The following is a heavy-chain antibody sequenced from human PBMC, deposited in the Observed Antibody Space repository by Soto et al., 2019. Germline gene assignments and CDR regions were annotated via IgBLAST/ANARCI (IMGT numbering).Heavy chain of an antibody. V-gene: IGHV3-30-3*01. CDR3: ARDPSFITIFGVVINGLDRPWHDY. D-gene: IGHD3-3*01. CDR1: GFTFSSYA. CDR2: ISYDGSNK. J-gene: IGHJ4*02. Sequence: GGSLRLSCAASGFTFSSYAMHWVRQAPGKGLEWVAVISYDGSNKYYADSVKGRFTISRDNSKNTLYLQMNSLRAEDTAVYYCARDPSFITIFGVVINGLDRPWHDYWGQGTLVTVSS.